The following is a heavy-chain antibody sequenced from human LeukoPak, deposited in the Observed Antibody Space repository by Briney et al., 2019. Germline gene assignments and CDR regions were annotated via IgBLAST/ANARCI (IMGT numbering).Heavy chain of an antibody. D-gene: IGHD6-25*01. CDR1: GYSISSGYY. V-gene: IGHV4-38-2*02. J-gene: IGHJ4*02. CDR3: ASRWAAVIDY. CDR2: IYHSGST. Sequence: SETLSLTCTVSGYSISSGYYWGWIRQPPGKGLEWIGTIYHSGSTYYNPSLKSRVTISVDRSKNQFSLKLSSVTAADTAVYYCASRWAAVIDYWGQGTLATVSS.